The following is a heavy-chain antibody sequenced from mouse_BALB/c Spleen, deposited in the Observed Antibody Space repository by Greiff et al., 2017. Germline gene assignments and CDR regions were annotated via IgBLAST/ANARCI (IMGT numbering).Heavy chain of an antibody. J-gene: IGHJ2*01. Sequence: DGMLVESGGGLVQPGGSLRLSCATSGFTFTDYYMSWVRQPPGKALEWLGFIRNKANGYTTEYSASVKGRFTISRDNSQSILYLQMNTLRAEDSATYYCAREGLRLRYYFDYWGQGTTLTVSS. CDR1: GFTFTDYY. CDR2: IRNKANGYTT. D-gene: IGHD1-2*01. CDR3: AREGLRLRYYFDY. V-gene: IGHV7-3*02.